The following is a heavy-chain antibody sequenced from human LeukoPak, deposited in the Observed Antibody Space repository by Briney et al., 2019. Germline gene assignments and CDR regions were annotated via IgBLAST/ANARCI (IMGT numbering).Heavy chain of an antibody. CDR3: AATSGWYDTYFAY. Sequence: GGSLRLSCTGSLFIFEDYSIHWVRQVPGGGLEWVSGVSWNRDYIAYADSVKGRFTISRDNDKSIVYLQTDSLRVDDMGSYYGAATSGWYDTYFAYWGQGLQVTVSS. CDR1: LFIFEDYS. V-gene: IGHV3-9*03. D-gene: IGHD6-19*01. CDR2: VSWNRDYI. J-gene: IGHJ4*02.